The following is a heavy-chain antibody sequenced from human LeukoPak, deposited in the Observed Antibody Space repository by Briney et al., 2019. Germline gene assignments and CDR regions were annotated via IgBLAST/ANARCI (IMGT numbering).Heavy chain of an antibody. Sequence: GASVKVSCKASGYTFTTYGISWVRQAPGQGLEWMGWISAYNGNTNYAQKLQGRVTMTTDTSTSTAYMELRSLRSDDTAVYYCAREERQYGSGQGGDYWGQGTLVTVSS. D-gene: IGHD3-10*01. CDR1: GYTFTTYG. CDR3: AREERQYGSGQGGDY. J-gene: IGHJ4*02. V-gene: IGHV1-18*01. CDR2: ISAYNGNT.